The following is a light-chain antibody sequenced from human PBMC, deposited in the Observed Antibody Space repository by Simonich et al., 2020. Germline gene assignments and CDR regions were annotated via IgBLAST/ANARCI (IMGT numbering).Light chain of an antibody. CDR1: QGISNY. V-gene: IGKV1-17*03. Sequence: DIQMTQSPSAMSASVGDRVTITCRASQGISNYLAWFQQKPGKVPKRLIYKAASLESGVPSRFSGSGSGTEFTLTISSLQPDDFATYYCQQYNSYSTFGQGTKVEIK. J-gene: IGKJ1*01. CDR3: QQYNSYST. CDR2: KAA.